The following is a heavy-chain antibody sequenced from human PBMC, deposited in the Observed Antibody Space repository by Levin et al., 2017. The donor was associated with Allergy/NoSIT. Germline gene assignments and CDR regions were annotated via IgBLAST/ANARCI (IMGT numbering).Heavy chain of an antibody. Sequence: GGSLRLSCAASGFTFSNYGIHWVRQAPGQGLEWVAVISYDGSHKYYVDSVEGRFIISRDDSKNTMYLQRTSLTIEDTGVYFCARDNRSSGGMDVWGQGTTVTVSS. CDR2: ISYDGSHK. CDR3: ARDNRSSGGMDV. D-gene: IGHD3-16*02. J-gene: IGHJ6*02. CDR1: GFTFSNYG. V-gene: IGHV3-30*03.